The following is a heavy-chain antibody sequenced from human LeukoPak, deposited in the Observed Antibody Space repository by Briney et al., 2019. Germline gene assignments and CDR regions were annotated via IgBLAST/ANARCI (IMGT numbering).Heavy chain of an antibody. CDR3: ARAPGFYDSSGYYPEGWFDP. CDR2: IYYSGST. CDR1: GGSISSYY. J-gene: IGHJ5*02. Sequence: PSETLSLTCTVSGGSISSYYWSWIRQPPGKGLEWIGYIYYSGSTNYNPSLKSRVTISVGTSKNQFSPKLSSVTAADTAVYYCARAPGFYDSSGYYPEGWFDPWGQGTLVTVSS. V-gene: IGHV4-59*01. D-gene: IGHD3-22*01.